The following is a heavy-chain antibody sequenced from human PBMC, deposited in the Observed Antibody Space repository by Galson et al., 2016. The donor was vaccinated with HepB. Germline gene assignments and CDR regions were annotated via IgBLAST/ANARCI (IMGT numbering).Heavy chain of an antibody. CDR1: GYRFTSYW. V-gene: IGHV5-51*01. CDR3: ARRIAAAGPFDY. D-gene: IGHD6-13*01. J-gene: IGHJ4*02. Sequence: QSGAEVKKPGESLKISCKGSGYRFTSYWIGWVRQMPGKGLEWMGIIYPGDSDTSYSPSFQGQVTISAEKSSSTAYLQWNSLKASDTAMYYCARRIAAAGPFDYWGQGTLVTVSS. CDR2: IYPGDSDT.